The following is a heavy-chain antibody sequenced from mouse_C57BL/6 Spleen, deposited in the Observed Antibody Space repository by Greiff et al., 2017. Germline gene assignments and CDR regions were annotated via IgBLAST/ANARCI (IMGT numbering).Heavy chain of an antibody. J-gene: IGHJ2*01. Sequence: EVMLVESGGGLVQPGGSLKLSCAASGFTFSDYYMYWVRQTPETRLEWVAYISNGGGSTYYPDTVKGRFTISRDNAKNTLYLQMSRLKSEDTAMYYCARTTVAGNYFDYWGQGTTLTVSS. V-gene: IGHV5-12*01. D-gene: IGHD1-1*01. CDR3: ARTTVAGNYFDY. CDR1: GFTFSDYY. CDR2: ISNGGGST.